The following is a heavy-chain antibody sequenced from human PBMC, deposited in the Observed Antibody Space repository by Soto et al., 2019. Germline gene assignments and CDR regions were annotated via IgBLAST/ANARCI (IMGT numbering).Heavy chain of an antibody. V-gene: IGHV4-38-2*01. D-gene: IGHD2-21*01. CDR3: ATETLPLARFYGMDF. CDR1: GYSFNSVDI. Sequence: EALCLSCAVAGYSFNSVDIWCWLQHPPGKRLQWIGSLSQNGGTYGNPSLRSRVTLSVDTSKKQFYLKLTSVTAADAAVYYCATETLPLARFYGMDFWGQGRTVTVSS. J-gene: IGHJ6*02. CDR2: LSQNGGT.